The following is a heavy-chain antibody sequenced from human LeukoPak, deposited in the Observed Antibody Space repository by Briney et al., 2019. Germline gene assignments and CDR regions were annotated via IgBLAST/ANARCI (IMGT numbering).Heavy chain of an antibody. J-gene: IGHJ4*02. CDR2: LAGDGVNI. V-gene: IGHV3-30*02. CDR3: AKAAVYSNRWTPFDD. CDR1: GFTFSGYG. D-gene: IGHD2/OR15-2a*01. Sequence: GGSLRLSCAASGFTFSGYGMHWVRQAPGKGLEWVALLAGDGVNIFYADSVKGRFTISRDNSKNTLYLQMNSLRPEDTAVYYCAKAAVYSNRWTPFDDWGQGTLVTVSS.